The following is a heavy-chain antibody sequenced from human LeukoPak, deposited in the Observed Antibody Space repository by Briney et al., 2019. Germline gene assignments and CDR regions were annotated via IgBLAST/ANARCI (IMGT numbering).Heavy chain of an antibody. Sequence: PSETLSLTCAVYGGSFSGYYWSWIRQPPGKGLEWIGEINHSGSTNYNPSLKSRVTMSVDTSKNQFSLKLSSVTAADTAVYYCARTDHYYDSSGYGIVFDYWGQGTLVTVSS. V-gene: IGHV4-34*01. D-gene: IGHD3-22*01. J-gene: IGHJ4*02. CDR1: GGSFSGYY. CDR2: INHSGST. CDR3: ARTDHYYDSSGYGIVFDY.